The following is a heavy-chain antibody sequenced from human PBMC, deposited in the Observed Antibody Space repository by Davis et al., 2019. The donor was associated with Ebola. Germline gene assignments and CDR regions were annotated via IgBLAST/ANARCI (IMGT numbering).Heavy chain of an antibody. CDR3: ARDNNYDYVWGSYRPNNWFDP. Sequence: AASVQVSCKASGYTFTGHYMHWARQAPGQGLEWLGSTNPNSGGTNYAQKFQGRVTMTRDTSISTAYMELSRLRSDDTAVYYCARDNNYDYVWGSYRPNNWFDPWGQGTLVTVSS. J-gene: IGHJ5*02. CDR1: GYTFTGHY. V-gene: IGHV1-2*02. CDR2: TNPNSGGT. D-gene: IGHD3-16*02.